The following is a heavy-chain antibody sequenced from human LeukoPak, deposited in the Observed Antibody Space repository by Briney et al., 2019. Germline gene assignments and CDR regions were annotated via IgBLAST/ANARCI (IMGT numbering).Heavy chain of an antibody. CDR2: VYTTGNT. Sequence: KPSETLSLTCAVSGNSISSGYYWGWIRQPPGKGLDWIGSVYTTGNTFYNPSLKSRVTISVDTSTNQLSLKLSSVTAADTAVYYCARGPPGYCSGGSCYWDYWGQGTLVTVSS. CDR3: ARGPPGYCSGGSCYWDY. D-gene: IGHD2-15*01. J-gene: IGHJ4*02. CDR1: GNSISSGYY. V-gene: IGHV4-38-2*01.